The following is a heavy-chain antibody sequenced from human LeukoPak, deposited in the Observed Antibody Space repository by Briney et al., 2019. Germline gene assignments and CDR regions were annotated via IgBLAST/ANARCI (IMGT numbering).Heavy chain of an antibody. CDR2: IYSGGST. CDR3: ARESYDSSGWEALVI. J-gene: IGHJ3*02. D-gene: IGHD3-22*01. Sequence: GGSLRLSCAASGFTVSSNYMSWVRQAPGKGLEWVSVIYSGGSTYYADSVKGRFTISRDNSKNTLNLQMNSLRAEDTAVYYCARESYDSSGWEALVIWGQGTMVTVSS. CDR1: GFTVSSNY. V-gene: IGHV3-53*01.